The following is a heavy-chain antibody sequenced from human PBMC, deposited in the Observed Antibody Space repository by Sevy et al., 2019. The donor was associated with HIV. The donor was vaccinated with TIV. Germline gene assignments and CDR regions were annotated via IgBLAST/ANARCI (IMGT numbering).Heavy chain of an antibody. J-gene: IGHJ6*02. CDR2: IYPGDSDT. Sequence: GESLNISCKGSGYSFTSYWIGWVRQMPGKGLEWMGIIYPGDSDTRYSPSFQGQVTISADKSISTAYLQWSSLKASDTAMYYCARQYCSSTSCHGDYYYGMDVWGQGTTVTVSS. D-gene: IGHD2-2*01. CDR3: ARQYCSSTSCHGDYYYGMDV. CDR1: GYSFTSYW. V-gene: IGHV5-51*01.